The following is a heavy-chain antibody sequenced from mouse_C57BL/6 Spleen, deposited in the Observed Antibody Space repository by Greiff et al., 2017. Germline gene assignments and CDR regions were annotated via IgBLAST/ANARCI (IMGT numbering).Heavy chain of an antibody. CDR3: ASPLYYGSSFWFAY. CDR1: GYTFTSYW. Sequence: VQLQQPGAELVKPGASVKLSCKASGYTFTSYWMHWVKQRPGRGLEWIGRIDPNSGGTKYNEKFKSKATLTVDKPSSPAYMQLSSLTSEDSAVYYCASPLYYGSSFWFAYWGQGTLVTVSA. CDR2: IDPNSGGT. D-gene: IGHD1-1*01. J-gene: IGHJ3*01. V-gene: IGHV1-72*01.